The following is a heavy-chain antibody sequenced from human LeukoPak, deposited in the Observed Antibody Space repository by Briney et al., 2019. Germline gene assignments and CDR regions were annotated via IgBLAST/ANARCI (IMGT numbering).Heavy chain of an antibody. J-gene: IGHJ4*02. CDR3: AKEYTPSSPLGELDS. Sequence: PGGSLRLSCAVSGFNLNSYAMHWDRQAPGKGLEWVAVIRHDEANSFYADSVQGRFTISRDTSKKLLYLQMNSLRVEDTAVYYCAKEYTPSSPLGELDSWGQGTLVTVSS. CDR1: GFNLNSYA. D-gene: IGHD6-6*01. CDR2: IRHDEANS. V-gene: IGHV3-30*02.